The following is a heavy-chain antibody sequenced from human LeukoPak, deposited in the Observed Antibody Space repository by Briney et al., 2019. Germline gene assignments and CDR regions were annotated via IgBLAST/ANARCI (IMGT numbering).Heavy chain of an antibody. CDR3: ARGEGWLQLNYFDY. J-gene: IGHJ4*02. Sequence: SETLSLTCTVSGGSISSYYWSWIRQPPGKGLEWIGYIYYSGSTNYNPSLKSRVTISVDTSKNQFSLKLSSVTAADTAVYYCARGEGWLQLNYFDYWGQGTLVTVSS. CDR1: GGSISSYY. CDR2: IYYSGST. D-gene: IGHD5-24*01. V-gene: IGHV4-59*01.